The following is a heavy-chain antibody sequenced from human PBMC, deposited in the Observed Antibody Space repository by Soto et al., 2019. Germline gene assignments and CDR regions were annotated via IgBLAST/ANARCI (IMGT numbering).Heavy chain of an antibody. V-gene: IGHV3-48*03. CDR2: ISSSGSTI. CDR1: GFTFSSYE. Sequence: PGGSLRLSCAASGFTFSSYEMNWVRQAPGKGLEWVSYISSSGSTIYYADSVKGRFTISRGNSKNTLYLQMNSLRAEDTAVYYCARESSSGWSTDYYYYGMDVWGQGTTVTVSS. J-gene: IGHJ6*02. D-gene: IGHD6-19*01. CDR3: ARESSSGWSTDYYYYGMDV.